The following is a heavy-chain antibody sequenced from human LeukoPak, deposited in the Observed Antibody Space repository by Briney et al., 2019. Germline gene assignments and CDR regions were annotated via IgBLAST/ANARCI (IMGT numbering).Heavy chain of an antibody. V-gene: IGHV3-9*01. CDR1: GFTFDDYA. CDR3: ARDTVDAFDI. J-gene: IGHJ3*02. Sequence: GGSLRLSCAASGFTFDDYAMHWVRQAPGKGLEWVSGISWNSGSIGYADSVKGRFAISRDNAKNSLYLQMNSLRAEDTALYYCARDTVDAFDIWGQGTMVTVSS. CDR2: ISWNSGSI.